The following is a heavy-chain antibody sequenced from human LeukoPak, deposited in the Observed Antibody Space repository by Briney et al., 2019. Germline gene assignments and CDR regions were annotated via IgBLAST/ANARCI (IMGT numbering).Heavy chain of an antibody. V-gene: IGHV1-8*01. D-gene: IGHD3-9*01. CDR1: GYTFTSYD. CDR2: MNPNSGNT. J-gene: IGHJ4*02. CDR3: ARGTELRYFDWLRDPGVFDY. Sequence: ASVKVSCKASGYTFTSYDINWVRHATGQGLEWMGWMNPNSGNTGYAQKFQGRVTMTRNTSISTAYMELSSLRSEDTAVYYCARGTELRYFDWLRDPGVFDYWGQGTLVTVSS.